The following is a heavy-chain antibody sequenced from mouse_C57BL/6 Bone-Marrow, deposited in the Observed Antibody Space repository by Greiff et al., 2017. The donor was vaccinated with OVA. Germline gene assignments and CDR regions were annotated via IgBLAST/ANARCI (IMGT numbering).Heavy chain of an antibody. Sequence: EVMLVESGGDLVKPGGSLKLSCAASGFTFSSYGMSWVRQTPDKRLEWVATISSGGSYTYYPDSVKGRFTISRDNAKNTLYLQMSSLKSEDTAMYYCARLYYSNFYYAMDYWGQGTSVTVSS. J-gene: IGHJ4*01. D-gene: IGHD2-5*01. CDR3: ARLYYSNFYYAMDY. V-gene: IGHV5-6*01. CDR2: ISSGGSYT. CDR1: GFTFSSYG.